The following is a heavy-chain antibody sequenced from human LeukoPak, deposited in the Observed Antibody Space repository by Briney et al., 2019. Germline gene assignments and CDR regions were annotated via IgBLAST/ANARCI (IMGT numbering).Heavy chain of an antibody. J-gene: IGHJ4*02. Sequence: ASVKVSCKASGYTFTGYYMHWVRQAPGQGLEWMGIINPSGGSTSYAQKFQGRVTMTTDTSTSTAYMELRSLRSDDTAVYYCARVSLSIAARRGFDYWGQGTLVTVSS. CDR1: GYTFTGYY. CDR3: ARVSLSIAARRGFDY. CDR2: INPSGGST. V-gene: IGHV1-46*01. D-gene: IGHD6-6*01.